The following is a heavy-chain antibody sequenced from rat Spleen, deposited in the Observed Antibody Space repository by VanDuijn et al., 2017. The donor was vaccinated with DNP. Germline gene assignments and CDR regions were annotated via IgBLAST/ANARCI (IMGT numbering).Heavy chain of an antibody. CDR3: TTGAGSP. V-gene: IGHV5-27*01. D-gene: IGHD1-4*01. Sequence: EVQLVASGGGFVQPGRSLKLSCAASGFTFSNYGMAWVRQAPTKGLEWVASITNSGGSIYYRDSLKGRITISRDNAKSTLYLQMDSLRSEDTATYYCTTGAGSPWGQGTSVTVSS. J-gene: IGHJ4*01. CDR2: ITNSGGSI. CDR1: GFTFSNYG.